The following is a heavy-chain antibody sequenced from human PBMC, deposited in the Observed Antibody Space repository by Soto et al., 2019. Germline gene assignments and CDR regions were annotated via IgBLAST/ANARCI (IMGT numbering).Heavy chain of an antibody. CDR1: GFTFSRYS. CDR3: ETESEDLTSNFDY. Sequence: GGSLRLSCAASGFTFSRYSMNWVRQAPGKGLEWVSSISSTTNYIYYADSMKGRFTVSRDNAKNSVYLDMNSLSAEDTAVYYSETESEDLTSNFDYWGQGTLVTVSS. CDR2: ISSTTNYI. J-gene: IGHJ4*02. V-gene: IGHV3-21*01.